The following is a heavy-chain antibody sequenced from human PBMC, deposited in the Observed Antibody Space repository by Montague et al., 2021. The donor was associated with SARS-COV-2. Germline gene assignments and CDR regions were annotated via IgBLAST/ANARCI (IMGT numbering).Heavy chain of an antibody. CDR1: GFSPSTSGVG. V-gene: IGHV2-5*02. Sequence: PALVKPTQTLTLTCTFSGFSPSTSGVGVGWIRQPPGKALEWLALIYWDDDDKRYSPSLKSRLTITKDTSKNQVVLTMTNMDPVDTATYYCAHRPSAMVELAFWGQGTPVTVSS. D-gene: IGHD5-18*01. J-gene: IGHJ4*02. CDR2: IYWDDDDK. CDR3: AHRPSAMVELAF.